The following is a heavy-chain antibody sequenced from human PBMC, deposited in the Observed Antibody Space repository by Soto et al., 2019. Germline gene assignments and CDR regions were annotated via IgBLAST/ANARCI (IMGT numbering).Heavy chain of an antibody. Sequence: QLQLQESGPGLVKPSETLSLTRTVSGGSISRSNYYWGWIRQPPGKGLEWIESIYYSGSIYYNPSLKSRVHISVDTSSHQFSLKLRAVTAVDTAVYQYARMDQYIASATTIDDWCQGNLVSASS. V-gene: IGHV4-39*01. CDR3: ARMDQYIASATTIDD. CDR1: GGSISRSNYY. CDR2: IYYSGSI. J-gene: IGHJ4*02. D-gene: IGHD2-15*01.